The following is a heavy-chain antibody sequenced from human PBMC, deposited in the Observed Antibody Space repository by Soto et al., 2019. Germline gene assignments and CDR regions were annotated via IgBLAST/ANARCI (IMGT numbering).Heavy chain of an antibody. V-gene: IGHV4-59*01. CDR3: ASMIGDPVLSFDS. Sequence: QVQLQESGPGLVKPSETLSLTCTVSGGSISSYYWSWIRQPPGKGLEWIGFIFYSGSTSYNPSLKSRVPISIDTSEYQFSLQLNSVTAADTAVYYWASMIGDPVLSFDSWGQGTVVAVSS. CDR1: GGSISSYY. D-gene: IGHD3-10*02. J-gene: IGHJ5*01. CDR2: IFYSGST.